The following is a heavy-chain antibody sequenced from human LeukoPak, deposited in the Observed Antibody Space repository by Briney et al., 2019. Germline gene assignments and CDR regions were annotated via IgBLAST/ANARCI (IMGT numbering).Heavy chain of an antibody. Sequence: GGSLRLSCAVSGLTFSTYSMTWVRQGPGKGLEWVSSIYNIGAKIFYADSVKGRFTISRDNSKNMLYLQMNSLRVEDTAVYYCAKDVAPDSGWDLDYWGQGTLVTVSS. CDR3: AKDVAPDSGWDLDY. CDR1: GLTFSTYS. V-gene: IGHV3-23*01. CDR2: IYNIGAKI. D-gene: IGHD6-19*01. J-gene: IGHJ4*02.